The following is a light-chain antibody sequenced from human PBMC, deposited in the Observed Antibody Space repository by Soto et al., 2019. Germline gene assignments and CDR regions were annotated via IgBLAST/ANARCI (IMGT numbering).Light chain of an antibody. V-gene: IGKV3-20*01. CDR1: QSVSSD. CDR3: QQYGSSLIT. Sequence: EIVMTQSPATLSVSPGERATLSFRASQSVSSDLAWYHQKRGQAPRLLIYGASARALDIPDRFSGSGSGTDFTLTISRLEPEDFAVYYCQQYGSSLITFGQGTRLEI. J-gene: IGKJ5*01. CDR2: GAS.